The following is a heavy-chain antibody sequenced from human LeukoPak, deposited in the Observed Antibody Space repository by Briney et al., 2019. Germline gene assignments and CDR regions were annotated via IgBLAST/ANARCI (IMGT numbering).Heavy chain of an antibody. J-gene: IGHJ4*02. CDR1: GFTFSRYA. V-gene: IGHV3-23*01. D-gene: IGHD2-21*02. Sequence: GGSLRLSCAASGFTFSRYAMSGVRQAPPEGLEWVSTINDNGGGSYSADSVRGRFTISRDNSKNTLSLQMNSLRAEDTAVYYCAKGHTAGALYYFDYWGQGTLVTVSS. CDR2: INDNGGGS. CDR3: AKGHTAGALYYFDY.